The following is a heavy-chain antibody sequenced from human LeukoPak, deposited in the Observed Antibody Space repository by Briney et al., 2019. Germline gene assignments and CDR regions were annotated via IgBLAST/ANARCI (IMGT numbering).Heavy chain of an antibody. J-gene: IGHJ3*02. CDR3: ARDRRGIGGAFDI. Sequence: ASVKVSCKASGYTFTSYYMHWVRQAPGQGLEWMGIINPSGGSTSYAQKFQGRDTMTRDTSTSTVYMELSSLRSEDTAVYYCARDRRGIGGAFDIWGQGTMVTVSS. CDR1: GYTFTSYY. CDR2: INPSGGST. V-gene: IGHV1-46*01. D-gene: IGHD3-10*01.